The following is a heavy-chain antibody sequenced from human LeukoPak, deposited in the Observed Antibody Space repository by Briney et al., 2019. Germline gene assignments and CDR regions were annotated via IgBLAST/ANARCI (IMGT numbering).Heavy chain of an antibody. CDR2: ISGSGDRT. CDR1: GFTFSSSA. D-gene: IGHD4-17*01. CDR3: AKVPDTYGDSYFDY. V-gene: IGHV3-23*01. Sequence: PGGSLRLSCAASGFTFSSSAMSWVRQAPGKGLEWVSTISGSGDRTYYADSVKGRFTISRDNSKNTLFLHMNSLRAEDTAVYYCAKVPDTYGDSYFDYWGQGVLVTVPS. J-gene: IGHJ4*02.